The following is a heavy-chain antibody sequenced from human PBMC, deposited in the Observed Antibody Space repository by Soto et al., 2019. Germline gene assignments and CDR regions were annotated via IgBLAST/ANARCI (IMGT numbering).Heavy chain of an antibody. V-gene: IGHV4-4*01. D-gene: IGHD3-10*01. CDR2: IFHDGTA. Sequence: ETLSLTCAVSGVSISSGNWWTWVRQTPQRGLEYVGEIFHDGTANYYPSFERRVAISVDTSKNQFSLKLTSVTAADTAIYFCARLVYDTRLNYMYFDFWGQGALVTVSS. CDR3: ARLVYDTRLNYMYFDF. J-gene: IGHJ4*02. CDR1: GVSISSGNW.